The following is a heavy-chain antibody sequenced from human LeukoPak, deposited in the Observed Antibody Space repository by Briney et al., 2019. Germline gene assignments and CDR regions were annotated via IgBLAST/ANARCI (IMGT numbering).Heavy chain of an antibody. CDR1: GGSISSSSYY. CDR2: IYYGGST. CDR3: ARDRLGGTAQDY. V-gene: IGHV4-61*01. D-gene: IGHD3-16*01. Sequence: SETLSLTCTVSGGSISSSSYYWSWIRQPPGKGLEWIGYIYYGGSTNYNPSLKSRVTISVDTSKNQFSLKLSSVTAADTAVYYCARDRLGGTAQDYWGQGTLVTVSS. J-gene: IGHJ4*02.